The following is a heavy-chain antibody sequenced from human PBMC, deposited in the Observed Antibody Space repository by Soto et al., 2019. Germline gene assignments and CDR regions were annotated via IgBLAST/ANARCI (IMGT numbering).Heavy chain of an antibody. D-gene: IGHD3-10*01. CDR3: VQQSGSGRYYNVGSGGYCDY. CDR1: GFTFNNYG. J-gene: IGHJ4*02. V-gene: IGHV3-30*18. CDR2: IYFDGRNT. Sequence: VQLVESGGGVIQPGGSLRLSCAASGFTFNNYGMHWDRQAPGKGLEWVTGIYFDGRNTRYADYVKGRVTISRDNTQHRLYLEMTSLRSEDTAVYYCVQQSGSGRYYNVGSGGYCDYWGQGTLVTVSS.